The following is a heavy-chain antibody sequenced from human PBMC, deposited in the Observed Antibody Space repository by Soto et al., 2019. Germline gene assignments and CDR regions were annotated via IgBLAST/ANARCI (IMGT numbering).Heavy chain of an antibody. J-gene: IGHJ6*01. Sequence: SETLSVTCAFSGGSISIGVYSWTWIRQPPGKVLELIANIYSSGTTSYNPSLKSRVTISVDRSKNQFSLKLTSMTAADTAVYYRARGRPQQGLAMVDVWGQGTTVTVSS. D-gene: IGHD3-16*01. CDR1: GGSISIGVYS. V-gene: IGHV4-30-2*01. CDR3: ARGRPQQGLAMVDV. CDR2: IYSSGTT.